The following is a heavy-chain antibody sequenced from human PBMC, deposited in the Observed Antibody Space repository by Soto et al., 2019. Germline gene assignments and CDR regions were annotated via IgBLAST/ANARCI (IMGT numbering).Heavy chain of an antibody. CDR3: AKDVEALARVGGMDV. Sequence: PGGSLRLSCAASGFTFSSYGMHWVRQAPGKGLEWVAVISYDGSNKYYADSVKGRFTISRDNSKNTLYLQTNSLRAEDTAVYYCAKDVEALARVGGMDVWGQGTTVTVSS. CDR2: ISYDGSNK. V-gene: IGHV3-30*18. CDR1: GFTFSSYG. J-gene: IGHJ6*02. D-gene: IGHD6-6*01.